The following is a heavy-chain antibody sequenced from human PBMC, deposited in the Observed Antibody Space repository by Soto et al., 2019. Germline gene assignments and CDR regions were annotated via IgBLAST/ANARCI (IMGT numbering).Heavy chain of an antibody. V-gene: IGHV3-48*02. Sequence: EVQLVESGGGLVQPGGSLRLSCAASGFTFSSYSMNWVRQAPGKGLEWVSYISSSSSTIYYADSVKGRFTISRDNAKNSLYLQMNSLRDEDTAVYYCARGKYYYDSSGYYHWGQGTLVTVSS. CDR3: ARGKYYYDSSGYYH. CDR1: GFTFSSYS. J-gene: IGHJ5*02. CDR2: ISSSSSTI. D-gene: IGHD3-22*01.